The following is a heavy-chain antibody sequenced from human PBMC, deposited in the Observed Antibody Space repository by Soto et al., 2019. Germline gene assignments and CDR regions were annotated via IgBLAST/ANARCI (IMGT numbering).Heavy chain of an antibody. CDR2: IYYRGST. Sequence: QVQLQESGPGLVKPSETLSLTCTVSGGSVSSGSYYWSWIRQPPGKGLEWIGYIYYRGSTNYNPSLNSRVTISVDTSKNQFSVKLSSVTAADTAVYYCARDLRRYGYPDYWGQGTLVTVSS. J-gene: IGHJ4*02. CDR3: ARDLRRYGYPDY. D-gene: IGHD5-18*01. CDR1: GGSVSSGSYY. V-gene: IGHV4-61*01.